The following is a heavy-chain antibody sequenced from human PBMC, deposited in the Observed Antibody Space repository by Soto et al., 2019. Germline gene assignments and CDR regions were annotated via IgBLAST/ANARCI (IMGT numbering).Heavy chain of an antibody. Sequence: GSLRLSCAASGFTFSSYAMSWVRQAPGKGLEWVSAISGSGGSTYYADSVKGRFTISRDNSKNTLYLQMNSLRAEDTAVYYCAKLDYDSSGPSPVDYWGQGTLVTVSS. CDR3: AKLDYDSSGPSPVDY. CDR2: ISGSGGST. V-gene: IGHV3-23*01. CDR1: GFTFSSYA. D-gene: IGHD3-22*01. J-gene: IGHJ4*02.